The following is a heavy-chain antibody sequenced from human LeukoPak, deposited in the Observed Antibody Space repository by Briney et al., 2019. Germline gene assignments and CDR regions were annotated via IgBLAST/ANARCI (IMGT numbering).Heavy chain of an antibody. CDR2: ISSSSSTI. CDR1: GFTFSSYG. J-gene: IGHJ5*02. D-gene: IGHD6-19*01. V-gene: IGHV3-48*01. Sequence: GGTLRLSCAASGFTFSSYGMSWVRQAPGKGLEWVSYISSSSSTIYYADSVKGRFTISRDNAKNSLYLQMNSLRAEDTAVYYCARPYSSGWDNWFDPWGQGTLVTVSS. CDR3: ARPYSSGWDNWFDP.